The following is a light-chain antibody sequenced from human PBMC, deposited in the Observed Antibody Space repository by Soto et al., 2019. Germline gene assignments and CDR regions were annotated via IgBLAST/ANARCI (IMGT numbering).Light chain of an antibody. J-gene: IGKJ1*01. CDR2: AAS. Sequence: EVVLTQSPGTVSLSPGERATLSCRASQSVTSNYLAWYQQKPGQAPRLLIYAASSRATGIPDRFSCSGSGTDFTLSISRLEPEDFAVYYCQQYGSSVTWTFGQGTKVEIK. CDR1: QSVTSNY. CDR3: QQYGSSVTWT. V-gene: IGKV3-20*01.